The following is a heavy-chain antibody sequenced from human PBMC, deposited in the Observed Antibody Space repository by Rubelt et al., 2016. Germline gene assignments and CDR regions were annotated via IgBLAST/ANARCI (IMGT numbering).Heavy chain of an antibody. V-gene: IGHV4-39*01. J-gene: IGHJ4*02. D-gene: IGHD6-19*01. CDR1: GGSISSSSYY. CDR3: ARLSSGWYYFDY. Sequence: ESGPGLVKPSETLSLTCTVSGGSISSSSYYWGWIRQPPGKGLEWIGSIYYSGSTYYNPSLKSRVTISVDTSKNQFSLKLSSVTAADTAVYYCARLSSGWYYFDYWGQGTLVTVSS. CDR2: IYYSGST.